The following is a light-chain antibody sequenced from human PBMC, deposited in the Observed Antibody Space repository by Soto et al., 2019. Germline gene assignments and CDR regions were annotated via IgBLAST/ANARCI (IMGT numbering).Light chain of an antibody. Sequence: QSALTQPASVSGSPGQSITISCTGTSSDVGSYNLVSWYQQHPGKAPKLMIYEGSKRPSGVSNRFSGSKSGNTASLTISGLQAEDEADYYCCSYAGSSTFVVFGTGTKVTDL. V-gene: IGLV2-23*03. CDR1: SSDVGSYNL. J-gene: IGLJ1*01. CDR2: EGS. CDR3: CSYAGSSTFVV.